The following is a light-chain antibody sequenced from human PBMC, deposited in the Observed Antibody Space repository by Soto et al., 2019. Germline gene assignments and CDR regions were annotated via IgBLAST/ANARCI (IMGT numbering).Light chain of an antibody. CDR3: QPYDNWPPIT. CDR1: QSVSSSH. CDR2: AAS. Sequence: EIVLTQSPGTLSLSPGERATLFCRASQSVSSSHLAWYQHKPGQAPRLLIYAASSRATGSPDRFSGGGSGTDFTLTISSLQSEDFAVYYCQPYDNWPPITFGHGTKVDIK. V-gene: IGKV3-20*01. J-gene: IGKJ1*01.